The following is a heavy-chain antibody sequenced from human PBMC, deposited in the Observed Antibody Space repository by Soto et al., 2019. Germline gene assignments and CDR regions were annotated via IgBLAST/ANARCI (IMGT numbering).Heavy chain of an antibody. CDR3: ASCEDYDSSVYSLPFDI. V-gene: IGHV4-59*01. Sequence: NPSENLSLTCTVYGGSISSYYWSWIRQPPGKGLEWIGYIYYSGSTNYNPSLKSRVTISVDTSKNQFSLKLSSVTAADTAVYYCASCEDYDSSVYSLPFDICGQGRMVTVS. D-gene: IGHD3-22*01. CDR2: IYYSGST. J-gene: IGHJ3*02. CDR1: GGSISSYY.